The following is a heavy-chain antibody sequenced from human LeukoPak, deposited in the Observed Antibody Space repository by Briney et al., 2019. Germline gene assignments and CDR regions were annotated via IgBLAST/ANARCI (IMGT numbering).Heavy chain of an antibody. J-gene: IGHJ4*02. V-gene: IGHV5-51*01. D-gene: IGHD1-1*01. CDR3: ARLSGYNWNLAAYDY. Sequence: GESLKISCKGSGYSFISYWIGWVRQMPGKGLEWMGIIYPGDSDTRYSPSFQGQVTISADKSISTAYLQWSSLKASDTAMYYCARLSGYNWNLAAYDYWGQGTLVTVSS. CDR1: GYSFISYW. CDR2: IYPGDSDT.